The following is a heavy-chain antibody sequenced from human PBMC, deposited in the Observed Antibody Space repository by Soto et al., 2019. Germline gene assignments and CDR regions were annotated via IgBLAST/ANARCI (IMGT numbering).Heavy chain of an antibody. J-gene: IGHJ6*03. CDR3: ASRACSGGSCYSQYYYYMDV. CDR1: GYTFTSYA. D-gene: IGHD2-15*01. Sequence: VKVSCKASGYTFTSYAMHWVRQAPGQRLEWMGWINAGNGNTKYSQKFQGRVTITRDTSASTAYMELSSLRSEDTAVYYCASRACSGGSCYSQYYYYMDVWGKGTTVTVSS. CDR2: INAGNGNT. V-gene: IGHV1-3*01.